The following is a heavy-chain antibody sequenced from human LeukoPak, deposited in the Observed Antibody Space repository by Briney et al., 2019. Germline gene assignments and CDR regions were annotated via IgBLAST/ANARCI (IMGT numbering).Heavy chain of an antibody. CDR3: AKDYYGSGSYHKSSDY. J-gene: IGHJ4*02. CDR2: ISYDGSNK. V-gene: IGHV3-30*18. CDR1: GFTFSSYG. Sequence: GRSLRLSCAASGFTFSSYGMHWVRQAPGKGLEWVAVISYDGSNKYYADSVKGRFTISRDNSKNTLYLQMNSLRAEDTAVYYCAKDYYGSGSYHKSSDYWGLGTLVTVSS. D-gene: IGHD3-10*01.